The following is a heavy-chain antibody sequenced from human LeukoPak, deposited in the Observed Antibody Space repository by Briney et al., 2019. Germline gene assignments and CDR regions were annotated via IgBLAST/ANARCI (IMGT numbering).Heavy chain of an antibody. CDR1: GGSISSHY. D-gene: IGHD6-13*01. CDR3: AREGHSDSWYFDC. V-gene: IGHV4-59*11. Sequence: SETLSLTCTVSGGSISSHYWNWIRQPPGKGLEWIEYIYDSGSTKYNPSLKSRVTISVDRSKNQFSLQLSSVTPEDTAVYYCAREGHSDSWYFDCWGQGTLVTVSS. CDR2: IYDSGST. J-gene: IGHJ4*02.